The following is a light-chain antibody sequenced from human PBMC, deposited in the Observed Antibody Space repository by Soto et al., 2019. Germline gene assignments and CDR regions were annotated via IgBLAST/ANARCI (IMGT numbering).Light chain of an antibody. J-gene: IGKJ4*01. CDR2: DAS. CDR3: QQYDNYTLT. V-gene: IGKV1-5*01. CDR1: QSVRSW. Sequence: DIRTSQAPSNPAASVGDRVTITCRASQSVRSWLAWYQQKPGRAPKFLIYDASSLESGVPSRFSGSGSGTEFTLTISNLQPDDFATYYCQQYDNYTLTFGGGTEVENK.